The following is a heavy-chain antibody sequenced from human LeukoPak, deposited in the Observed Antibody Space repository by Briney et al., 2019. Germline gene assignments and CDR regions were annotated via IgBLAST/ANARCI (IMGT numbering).Heavy chain of an antibody. CDR1: GFTVSGNH. J-gene: IGHJ4*02. CDR2: IYNTGTT. CDR3: SIGSSYDY. D-gene: IGHD6-13*01. V-gene: IGHV3-66*03. Sequence: GGSLRLSCAVSGFTVSGNHVTWVRQAPGKGLAWVSTIYNTGTTNYADSVKGRFTISRDNSKNTVYLQMNSLRAEDTAVYYCSIGSSYDYWGQGTLVTVSS.